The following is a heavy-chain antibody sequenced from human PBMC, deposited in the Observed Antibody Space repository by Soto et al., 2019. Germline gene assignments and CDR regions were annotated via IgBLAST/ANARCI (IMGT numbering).Heavy chain of an antibody. CDR1: GFTLSNYW. CDR2: INSDGSST. CDR3: TRVYRYGYDY. Sequence: GGSLRLSCAASGFTLSNYWMHWVRQTPGEGLVWVSRINSDGSSTSYADSVKGRFTISRDNAKNTLYLQMNSLRAKDTAVYYCTRVYRYGYDYWGQGTLVTVSS. V-gene: IGHV3-74*01. J-gene: IGHJ4*02. D-gene: IGHD5-18*01.